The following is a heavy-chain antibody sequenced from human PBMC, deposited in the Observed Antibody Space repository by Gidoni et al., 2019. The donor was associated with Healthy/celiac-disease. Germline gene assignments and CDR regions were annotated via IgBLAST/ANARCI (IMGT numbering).Heavy chain of an antibody. D-gene: IGHD3-22*01. V-gene: IGHV3-23*01. CDR2: ISGSGGST. CDR1: GFTFSSYA. J-gene: IGHJ4*02. CDR3: ATDFYYDSSGTIGY. Sequence: EVQLLESGGGLVQPGGSLGLSCAASGFTFSSYAMSWVRQAPGKGLEWVSAISGSGGSTYYADSVKGRFTISRDNSKNTLYLQMNSLRAEDTAVYYCATDFYYDSSGTIGYWGQGTLVTVSS.